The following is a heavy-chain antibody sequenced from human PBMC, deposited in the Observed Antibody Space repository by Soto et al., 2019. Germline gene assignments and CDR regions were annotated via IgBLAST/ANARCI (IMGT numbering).Heavy chain of an antibody. CDR3: ARESGDWPLNWFDP. CDR2: ITIDGKSK. CDR1: GFNFSNHW. D-gene: IGHD2-21*02. V-gene: IGHV3-74*01. J-gene: IGHJ5*02. Sequence: GGSLRLSCAASGFNFSNHWMHWVRQRPAEGLVWVSRITIDGKSKAYAESVKGRFAISRDNAKNTLYLQMNGLTAEDTAVYYCARESGDWPLNWFDPWGQGTLVTVSS.